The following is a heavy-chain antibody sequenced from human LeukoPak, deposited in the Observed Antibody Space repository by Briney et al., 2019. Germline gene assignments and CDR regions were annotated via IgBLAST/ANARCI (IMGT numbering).Heavy chain of an antibody. D-gene: IGHD2-2*01. CDR2: INPTGGST. CDR1: GYTFTSHY. Sequence: ASVRVSCKASGYTFTSHYMHWVRQAPEKGLEWMGIINPTGGSTSYAQKFQGRVTMTRDTSTSTDYMELSSLTYEDTAVYYCARDVSSTSSWWFDPWGQGTLVIVSS. V-gene: IGHV1-46*01. J-gene: IGHJ5*02. CDR3: ARDVSSTSSWWFDP.